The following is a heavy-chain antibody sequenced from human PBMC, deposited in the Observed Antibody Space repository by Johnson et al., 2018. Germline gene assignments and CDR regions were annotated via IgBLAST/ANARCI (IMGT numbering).Heavy chain of an antibody. CDR2: ISWNSGSI. CDR1: GFTFDDYA. CDR3: AKVVRSGWYGYYYYYMDV. V-gene: IGHV3-9*01. D-gene: IGHD6-19*01. J-gene: IGHJ6*03. Sequence: VQLVESGGGLVQAGRSLRLSCAASGFTFDDYAMHWVRQAPGKGLEWVSGISWNSGSIGYADSVKGRFTISRDNAKNSMYLQMNSLRAEDTALYYCAKVVRSGWYGYYYYYMDVWGKGTTVTVSS.